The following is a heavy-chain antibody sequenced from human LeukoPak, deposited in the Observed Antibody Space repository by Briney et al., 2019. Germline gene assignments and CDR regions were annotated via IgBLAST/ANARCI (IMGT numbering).Heavy chain of an antibody. J-gene: IGHJ4*02. V-gene: IGHV3-7*01. D-gene: IGHD3-10*01. CDR3: ARDLGFGAPDDS. CDR2: INHNGNVN. CDR1: GFTFSSYW. Sequence: GGSLRLSCAASGFTFSSYWMNWARQAPGKGLEWVASINHNGNVNYYVDSVKGRFTISRDNAKNSLYLQMNSLRTEDTAVYYCARDLGFGAPDDSWGQGTLVTVSS.